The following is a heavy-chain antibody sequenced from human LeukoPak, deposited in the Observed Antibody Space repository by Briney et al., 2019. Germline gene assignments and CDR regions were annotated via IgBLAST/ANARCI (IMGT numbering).Heavy chain of an antibody. J-gene: IGHJ2*01. CDR3: ARNTYYNILTGYYGYFDL. D-gene: IGHD3-9*01. CDR1: GGSISGYY. CDR2: IYYSGST. Sequence: TETLSLTCTVTGGSISGYYWSWIRQSPGKGLEWIGYIYYSGSTNYNPSLKSRVTMSVDTSKNQFSLKLSSVTAVDTAVYYCARNTYYNILTGYYGYFDLWGRGTLVTVSS. V-gene: IGHV4-59*12.